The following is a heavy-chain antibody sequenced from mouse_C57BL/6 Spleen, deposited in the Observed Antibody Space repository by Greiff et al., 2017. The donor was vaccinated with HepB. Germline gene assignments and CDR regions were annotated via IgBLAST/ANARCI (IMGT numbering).Heavy chain of an antibody. CDR2: IYPGDGDT. Sequence: VKLVESGPELVKPGASVKISCKASGYAFSSSWMNWVKQRPGKGLEWIGRIYPGDGDTNYNGKFKGKATLTADKSSSTAYMQLSSLTSEDSAVYFCARTYYSNLAWFAYWGQGTLVTVSA. D-gene: IGHD2-5*01. CDR1: GYAFSSSW. J-gene: IGHJ3*01. V-gene: IGHV1-82*01. CDR3: ARTYYSNLAWFAY.